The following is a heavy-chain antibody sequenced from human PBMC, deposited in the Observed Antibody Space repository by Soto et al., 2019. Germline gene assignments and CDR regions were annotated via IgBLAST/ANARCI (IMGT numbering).Heavy chain of an antibody. CDR3: ARQAGAFGYYMDV. Sequence: QLQLQESGPGLVKPSETLSLTCTVSGGSISSSDYYWGWIRQPPGKGLEWIGAIYYSGTTYYSPSLQSRVTISVDTSKNQVSLKMRSVTAADTAVYFCARQAGAFGYYMDVWGKGPTVTVSS. CDR2: IYYSGTT. CDR1: GGSISSSDYY. V-gene: IGHV4-39*01. J-gene: IGHJ6*03. D-gene: IGHD3-3*02.